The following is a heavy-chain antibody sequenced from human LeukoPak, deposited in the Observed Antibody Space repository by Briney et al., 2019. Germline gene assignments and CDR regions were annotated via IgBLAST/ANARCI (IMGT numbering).Heavy chain of an antibody. Sequence: ASVKVSCKASGYTFSGYYIHWVRQAPGQGLEWMGWTNPNGGGTQYAQKFQGRVTMTRDTSISTAYMELSSLRSDDTAVYYCANYGDYGSTQNIYFYAMDVWGQGTTVTVSS. J-gene: IGHJ6*02. CDR2: TNPNGGGT. CDR3: ANYGDYGSTQNIYFYAMDV. CDR1: GYTFSGYY. V-gene: IGHV1-2*02. D-gene: IGHD4-17*01.